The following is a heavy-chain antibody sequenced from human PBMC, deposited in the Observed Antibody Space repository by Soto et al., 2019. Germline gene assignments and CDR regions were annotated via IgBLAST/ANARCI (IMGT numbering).Heavy chain of an antibody. Sequence: QVQLVQSGAEVKKPGASVKVSCKASGYTFTGYYMHWVRQAPGQGLEWMGWINPNSGGTNYVQKFQGWVTMTRDTSISTAYMELSRLRSDDTAVYYCARGYDSSGYYEDWGQGTLVTVSS. V-gene: IGHV1-2*04. D-gene: IGHD3-22*01. CDR3: ARGYDSSGYYED. CDR1: GYTFTGYY. J-gene: IGHJ4*02. CDR2: INPNSGGT.